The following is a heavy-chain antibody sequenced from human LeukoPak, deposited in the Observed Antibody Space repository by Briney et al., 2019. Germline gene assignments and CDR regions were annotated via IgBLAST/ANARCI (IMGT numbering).Heavy chain of an antibody. CDR3: ARSTGPPFWSGYSMYYFDY. J-gene: IGHJ4*02. D-gene: IGHD3-3*01. CDR2: ISSSSSYI. Sequence: GGSLRLSCAASGFTFSSYSMNWVRQAPGKGLEWVSSISSSSSYIYYADSVKVRFTISRDNAKNSLYLQMNSLRAEDTAVYYCARSTGPPFWSGYSMYYFDYWGQGTLVTVSS. V-gene: IGHV3-21*01. CDR1: GFTFSSYS.